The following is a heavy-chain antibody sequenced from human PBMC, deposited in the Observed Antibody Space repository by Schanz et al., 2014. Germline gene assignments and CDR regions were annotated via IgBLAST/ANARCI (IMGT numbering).Heavy chain of an antibody. Sequence: QVQLVQSGAEVKKPGASVKVYCKASGYTFTTYYLHWVRQAPGQGLEWMGIINPTGGSTTYAEKFLGRVTMTSDTSTSTVYMELRSLRSEDTAVYYCAREMVRAGYYIYYWGQGTLVTVSS. V-gene: IGHV1-46*03. CDR3: AREMVRAGYYIYY. J-gene: IGHJ4*02. CDR1: GYTFTTYY. CDR2: INPTGGST. D-gene: IGHD3-9*01.